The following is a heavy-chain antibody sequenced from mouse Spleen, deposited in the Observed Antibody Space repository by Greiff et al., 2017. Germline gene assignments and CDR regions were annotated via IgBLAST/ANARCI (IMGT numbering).Heavy chain of an antibody. CDR1: GYSFTGYY. Sequence: LVESGPELVKPGASVKISCKASGYSFTGYYMNWVKQSPEKSLEWIGEINPSTGGTTYNQKFKAKATLTVDKSSSTAYMQLKSLTSEDSAVYYCARRYYGSSCDYWGQGTTLTVSS. CDR3: ARRYYGSSCDY. V-gene: IGHV1-42*01. J-gene: IGHJ2*01. CDR2: INPSTGGT. D-gene: IGHD1-1*01.